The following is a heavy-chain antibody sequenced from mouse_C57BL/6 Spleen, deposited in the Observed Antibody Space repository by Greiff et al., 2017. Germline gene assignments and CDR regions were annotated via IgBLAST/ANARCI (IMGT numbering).Heavy chain of an antibody. CDR1: GFSLTSYG. Sequence: QVQLKESGPGLVQPSQSLSITCTVSGFSLTSYGVHWVRQSPGKGLEWLGVIWSGGSTDYNAAFISRLSISKDNSKSQVFFKMNSLQADDTAIYYCSRKGYDVDYAMDYWGQGTSVTVSS. CDR2: IWSGGST. CDR3: SRKGYDVDYAMDY. D-gene: IGHD2-2*01. J-gene: IGHJ4*01. V-gene: IGHV2-2*01.